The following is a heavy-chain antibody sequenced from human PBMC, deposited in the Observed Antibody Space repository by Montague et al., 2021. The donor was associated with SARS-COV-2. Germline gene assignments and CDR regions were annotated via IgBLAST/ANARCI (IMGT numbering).Heavy chain of an antibody. CDR1: GGSFSSGDSY. J-gene: IGHJ4*02. D-gene: IGHD6-13*01. CDR3: VATYNGNWYYFDY. Sequence: SETLSLTCSVSGGSFSSGDSYWGWLRQAPGKGLEWIGDLHYAGSAYYNPSLRSRVTISADTSKNQFSLKLNSVTAADTAVYYCVATYNGNWYYFDYWGQGTRGTGSA. CDR2: LHYAGSA. V-gene: IGHV4-39*01.